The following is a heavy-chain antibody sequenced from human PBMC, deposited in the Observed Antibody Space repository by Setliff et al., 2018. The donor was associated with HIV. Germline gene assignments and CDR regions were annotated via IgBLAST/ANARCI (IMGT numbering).Heavy chain of an antibody. CDR2: FTHGRST. Sequence: SETLSLTCAVYGGSFSGYYWSWIRQPPGKGLEWIGEFTHGRSTNNNPSLKSRVTISGDTTKNQFSLKLTSVTAADTAVYYCARGGRPTVATWAWFDPWGQGTLVTVSS. D-gene: IGHD5-12*01. CDR1: GGSFSGYY. CDR3: ARGGRPTVATWAWFDP. J-gene: IGHJ5*02. V-gene: IGHV4-34*01.